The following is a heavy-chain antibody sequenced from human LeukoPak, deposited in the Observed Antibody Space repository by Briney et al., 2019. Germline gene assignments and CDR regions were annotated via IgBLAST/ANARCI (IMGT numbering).Heavy chain of an antibody. CDR2: IYSSGST. D-gene: IGHD2-15*01. V-gene: IGHV3-53*01. J-gene: IGHJ4*02. Sequence: QPGGSLRLSCTASGFIASSNYMSWVRQAPGKGLEWVSLIYSSGSTYYADSVMGRSTISRDKSNNTLYLQMNSLRAEDTAVYYCATGGRSGVAFESWGQGTLVTVSS. CDR3: ATGGRSGVAFES. CDR1: GFIASSNY.